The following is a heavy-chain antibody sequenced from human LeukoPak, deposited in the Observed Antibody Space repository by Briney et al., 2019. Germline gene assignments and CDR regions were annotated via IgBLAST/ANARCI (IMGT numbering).Heavy chain of an antibody. J-gene: IGHJ3*02. V-gene: IGHV1-2*02. CDR1: GYTFTTYY. D-gene: IGHD5-18*01. CDR3: ARQLSPFAFDI. Sequence: ASVKVSCKASGYTFTTYYMHWVPQAPGQGLEWVGRINPNSGGTNYAQKFQDRVTMTRDTSISTAYMELSRLRSDDTAVYYCARQLSPFAFDIWGQGTMVTITS. CDR2: INPNSGGT.